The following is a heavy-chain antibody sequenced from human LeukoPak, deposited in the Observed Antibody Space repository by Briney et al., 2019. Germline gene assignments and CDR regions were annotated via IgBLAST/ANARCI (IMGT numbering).Heavy chain of an antibody. D-gene: IGHD3-3*01. V-gene: IGHV4-61*02. CDR2: IYTSGST. J-gene: IGHJ4*02. Sequence: PSRTLSLTCTVSGGSISSGSYYWSWIRQPAGKGREWIGRIYTSGSTNYNPSLKSRVTISVDTSKNQFSPKLSSVTAADTAVYYCARSYYDFWSGRNDDYWGQGTLVTVSS. CDR3: ARSYYDFWSGRNDDY. CDR1: GGSISSGSYY.